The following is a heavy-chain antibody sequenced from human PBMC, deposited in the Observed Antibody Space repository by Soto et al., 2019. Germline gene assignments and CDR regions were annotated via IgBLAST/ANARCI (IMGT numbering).Heavy chain of an antibody. CDR2: IIPIFGTA. J-gene: IGHJ5*02. CDR1: GGTFSSYA. CDR3: ARDQVIAARYNWFDP. V-gene: IGHV1-69*06. D-gene: IGHD6-6*01. Sequence: SVKVSCKASGGTFSSYAISWVRQAPGQGLEWMGGIIPIFGTANYAQKFQGRVTITADKSTSTAYMELSSLRSEDTAVYYCARDQVIAARYNWFDPWGQGPLVTVSS.